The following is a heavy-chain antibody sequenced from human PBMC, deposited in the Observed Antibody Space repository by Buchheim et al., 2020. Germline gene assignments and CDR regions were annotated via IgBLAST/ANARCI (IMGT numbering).Heavy chain of an antibody. J-gene: IGHJ4*02. CDR3: ARDRGGIDY. CDR2: ISSSSSYI. CDR1: GFIFSSYS. Sequence: EVQLVESGGGVVRPGGSLRLSCAASGFIFSSYSMNWVRQAPGKGLEWVSSISSSSSYIYHADSVKGRFTISRDNAKNSLYLQMNSLRAEDTAVYYCARDRGGIDYWGQGTL. V-gene: IGHV3-21*01.